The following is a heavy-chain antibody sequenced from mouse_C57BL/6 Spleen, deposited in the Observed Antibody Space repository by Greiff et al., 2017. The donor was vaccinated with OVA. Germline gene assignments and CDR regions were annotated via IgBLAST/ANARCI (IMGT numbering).Heavy chain of an antibody. V-gene: IGHV1-80*01. CDR2: IYPGDGDT. Sequence: QVQLQQSGAELVKPGASVKISCKASGYAFSSYWMNWVKQRPGKGLEWIGQIYPGDGDTNYNGKFKGKATLTADKSSSTAYMQLSSLTSEDSAVYCCARITTVVGYYFDYWGKGTTLTVSS. D-gene: IGHD1-1*01. CDR3: ARITTVVGYYFDY. J-gene: IGHJ2*01. CDR1: GYAFSSYW.